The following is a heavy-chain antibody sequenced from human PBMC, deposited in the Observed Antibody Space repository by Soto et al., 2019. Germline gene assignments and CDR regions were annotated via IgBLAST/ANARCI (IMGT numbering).Heavy chain of an antibody. J-gene: IGHJ6*02. CDR2: IKTRDAGERT. D-gene: IGHD2-15*01. CDR3: TTGSVEGF. Sequence: EVQLVDSGGGLVKPGGSLRLSCEASGFSISNAWMNRVRQAPGKGLEWVGRIKTRDAGERTNYAAPVQGRFTISRDDSKNTLYLQMNSLKTEDTAVYYCTTGSVEGFWGQGTTVTVSS. V-gene: IGHV3-15*07. CDR1: GFSISNAW.